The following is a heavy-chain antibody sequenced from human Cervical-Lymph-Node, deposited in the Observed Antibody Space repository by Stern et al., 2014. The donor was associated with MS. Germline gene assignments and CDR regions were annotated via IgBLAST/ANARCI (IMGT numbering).Heavy chain of an antibody. V-gene: IGHV3-33*01. Sequence: VQLLESGGGVVQPGRSLRLSCAASGFKFSNYDMHWVRQAPGKGLEWVTVISYDGNNKYYTDSVKGRFTISRDNSKNTLYLQMNSLRAEDTAVYYCARNGQDIELVVAATGRRYYYYDLDVWGQGTTVTVSS. CDR1: GFKFSNYD. CDR2: ISYDGNNK. D-gene: IGHD2-15*01. CDR3: ARNGQDIELVVAATGRRYYYYDLDV. J-gene: IGHJ6*02.